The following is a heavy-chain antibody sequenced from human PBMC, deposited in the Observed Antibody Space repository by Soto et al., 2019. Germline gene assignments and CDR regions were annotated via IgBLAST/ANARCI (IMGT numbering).Heavy chain of an antibody. V-gene: IGHV1-3*01. J-gene: IGHJ4*02. Sequence: ASVKVSCKASGYTFTSYAMHWVRQTPGQRLEWMGWINAGNGNTKYSQKFQGRVTITRDTSASTAYMELSSLSSEDTALYYCARDGGAPYSNAWYSFVCWGQGTQVRVAS. CDR3: ARDGGAPYSNAWYSFVC. CDR2: INAGNGNT. CDR1: GYTFTSYA. D-gene: IGHD6-19*01.